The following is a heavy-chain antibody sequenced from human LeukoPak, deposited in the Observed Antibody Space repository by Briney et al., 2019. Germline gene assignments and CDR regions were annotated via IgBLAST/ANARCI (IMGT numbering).Heavy chain of an antibody. CDR1: GGSITSNSHH. Sequence: SEALSLTCTVSGGSITSNSHHWDWIRQAPGKGLEWIANIYYSGTTSYNPSLQSRVSISVDTSKNQFSLRLSSVTAADTAVYYCARRGDILTDYAFDYWGQGTLVTVSS. D-gene: IGHD3-9*01. V-gene: IGHV4-39*01. CDR2: IYYSGTT. CDR3: ARRGDILTDYAFDY. J-gene: IGHJ4*02.